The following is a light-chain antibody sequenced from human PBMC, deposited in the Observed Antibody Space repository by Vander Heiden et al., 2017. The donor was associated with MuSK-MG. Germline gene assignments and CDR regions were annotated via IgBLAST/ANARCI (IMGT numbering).Light chain of an antibody. J-gene: IGKJ2*01. CDR1: QSISSY. Sequence: DMQMTQSPSSLSASVGDRVTITCRASQSISSYLNWYQQKPGKAPKLLIYAASSLQSGVPSRFSGSGSGTDFTLTISSLQPEDFAAYYCQQYDSAPLRTFGQGTKLEIK. CDR2: AAS. CDR3: QQYDSAPLRT. V-gene: IGKV1-39*01.